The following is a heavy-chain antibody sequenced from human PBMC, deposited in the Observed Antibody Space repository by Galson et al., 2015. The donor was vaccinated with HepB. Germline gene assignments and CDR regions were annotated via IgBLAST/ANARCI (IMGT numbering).Heavy chain of an antibody. Sequence: SLRLSCAASGFTFSSYAMSWVRQAPGKGLEWVSAISGSGGSTYYADSVKGRFTISRDNSKNTLYLQMNSLRAEDTAVYYCAKGKEGRRYYDFWSGSEHFDYWGQGTLVTVSS. CDR3: AKGKEGRRYYDFWSGSEHFDY. V-gene: IGHV3-23*01. J-gene: IGHJ4*02. D-gene: IGHD3-3*01. CDR1: GFTFSSYA. CDR2: ISGSGGST.